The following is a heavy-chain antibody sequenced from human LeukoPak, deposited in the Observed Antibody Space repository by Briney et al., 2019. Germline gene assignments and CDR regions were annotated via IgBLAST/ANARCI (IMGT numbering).Heavy chain of an antibody. D-gene: IGHD4-11*01. V-gene: IGHV4-4*07. CDR1: GGSIKNFY. Sequence: SETLSLICTVSGGSIKNFYWSWIRQPAGKGLEWIGYIYSNGSTKYNPSLKSRVTMSVDTSKKQFSLKLTSVTAADTAVYYCAREGTVTTRSLDSWGQGILVTVSS. J-gene: IGHJ4*02. CDR3: AREGTVTTRSLDS. CDR2: IYSNGST.